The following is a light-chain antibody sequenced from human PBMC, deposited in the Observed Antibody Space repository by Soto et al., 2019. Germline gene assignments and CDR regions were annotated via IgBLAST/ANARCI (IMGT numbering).Light chain of an antibody. J-gene: IGLJ3*02. Sequence: QSVLTQAPSASAAPGQTVTIFCSGSPSNIGANFVFWYQHRPGTAPKLLIYRNNQRPSGVPGRFSGSKSGTSASLAISGLRAEDEADYYCAAWDDGRTALFGGGTKLTVL. CDR1: PSNIGANF. CDR2: RNN. CDR3: AAWDDGRTAL. V-gene: IGLV1-47*01.